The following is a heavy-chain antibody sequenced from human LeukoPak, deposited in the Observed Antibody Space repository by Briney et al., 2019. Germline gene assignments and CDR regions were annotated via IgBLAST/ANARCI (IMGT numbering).Heavy chain of an antibody. J-gene: IGHJ4*02. CDR3: ARSSRTSWYSDY. CDR2: ISGSGGST. CDR1: GFTFSSYA. V-gene: IGHV3-23*01. D-gene: IGHD6-13*01. Sequence: QTGGSLRLSCAASGFTFSSYAMSWVRQAPGKGLEWVSAISGSGGSTYYADSVKGRFAISRDNARNSLYLQMNSLRVEDTAVYYCARSSRTSWYSDYWGQGTLVTVSS.